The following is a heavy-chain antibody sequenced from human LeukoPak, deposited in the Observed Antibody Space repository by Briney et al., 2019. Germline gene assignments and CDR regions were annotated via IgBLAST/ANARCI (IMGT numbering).Heavy chain of an antibody. V-gene: IGHV4-34*01. CDR1: GGSFSGYY. Sequence: SETLSLTCAVYGGSFSGYYWSWIRQPPGKGLEWIGEINHSGSTNYNPSLKSRVTTSVDTTKNQFSLKLSSVTAADTAVYYCARRRRYYYGSGSYFFDWWGQGTLVTVSS. CDR2: INHSGST. CDR3: ARRRRYYYGSGSYFFDW. D-gene: IGHD3-10*01. J-gene: IGHJ4*02.